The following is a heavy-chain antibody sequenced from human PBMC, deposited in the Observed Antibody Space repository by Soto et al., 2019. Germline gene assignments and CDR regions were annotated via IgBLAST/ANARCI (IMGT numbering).Heavy chain of an antibody. CDR2: INHSGST. V-gene: IGHV4-34*01. J-gene: IGHJ6*02. CDR3: ARPLYSYGPMDV. CDR1: GGSFTGYS. Sequence: SETLSLTCAVYGGSFTGYSWTWIRQPPGKGLEWIGQINHSGSTIYSTSLKSRLTISVDTSKNQFSLKLSSVTAADTAVYYCARPLYSYGPMDVWGQGTTVTVSS. D-gene: IGHD5-18*01.